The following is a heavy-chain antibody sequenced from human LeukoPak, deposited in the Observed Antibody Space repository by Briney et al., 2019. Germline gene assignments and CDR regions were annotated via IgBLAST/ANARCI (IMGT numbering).Heavy chain of an antibody. CDR1: GGSISSYY. J-gene: IGHJ6*02. V-gene: IGHV4-59*12. CDR2: IYYSGST. CDR3: ASIPIVVVVAAEFYGMDV. D-gene: IGHD2-15*01. Sequence: TSETLSLTCTVSGGSISSYYWSWIRQPPGKGLEWIGYIYYSGSTNYNPSLKSRVTISVDTSKNQFSLKLSSVTAADTAVYYCASIPIVVVVAAEFYGMDVWGQGTTVTVSS.